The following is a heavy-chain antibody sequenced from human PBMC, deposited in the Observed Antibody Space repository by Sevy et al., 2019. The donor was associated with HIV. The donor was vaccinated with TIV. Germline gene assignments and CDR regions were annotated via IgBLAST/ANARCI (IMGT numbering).Heavy chain of an antibody. CDR3: ARGLFDY. Sequence: SETLSLTCTVSGDSVSGGNYYWSWIRQPPGKGLEWIGYIYYSGSTNYNLSLKSRVTISIDTSKNQFSLRLTSVTAADTAVYYCARGLFDYWGQGTLVTVSS. CDR1: GDSVSGGNYY. J-gene: IGHJ4*02. V-gene: IGHV4-61*01. CDR2: IYYSGST.